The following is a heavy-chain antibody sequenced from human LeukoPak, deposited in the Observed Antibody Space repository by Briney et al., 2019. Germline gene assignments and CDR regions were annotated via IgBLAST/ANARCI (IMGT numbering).Heavy chain of an antibody. V-gene: IGHV1-69*04. J-gene: IGHJ4*02. CDR2: IIPIIGIV. CDR1: GGTFSRYA. CDR3: ARESSAVAAGHY. Sequence: SVKVSCKASGGTFSRYAISWVRQAPGQGLEWMGRIIPIIGIVNYAQKFQGRVTITADKSTSTAYMELSSLRSEDTAVYYCARESSAVAAGHYWGQGTLVTVSS. D-gene: IGHD6-19*01.